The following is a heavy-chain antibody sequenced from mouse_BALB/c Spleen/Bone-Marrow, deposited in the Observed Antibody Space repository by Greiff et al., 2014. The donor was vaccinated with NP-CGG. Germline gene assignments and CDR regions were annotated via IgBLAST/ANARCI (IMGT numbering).Heavy chain of an antibody. CDR2: ISDGGSYT. J-gene: IGHJ4*01. CDR1: GFTFSDYY. Sequence: EVMLVESGGGLVKPGGSLKLSCAASGFTFSDYYMYWVRQTPEKRLKWVATISDGGSYTYYPDSVKGRFTISRDNAKNNLYLQMSSLKSEDTAMYYCAREMAMDYWGQGTSVTVSS. CDR3: AREMAMDY. V-gene: IGHV5-4*02.